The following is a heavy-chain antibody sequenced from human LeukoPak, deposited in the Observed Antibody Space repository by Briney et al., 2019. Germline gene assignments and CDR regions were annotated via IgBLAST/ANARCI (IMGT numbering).Heavy chain of an antibody. CDR2: IYYSGST. Sequence: SETLSLTCTVSGGSISSSSYPWGWLPQPPGKGLEWIGSIYYSGSTYYNPSLKSRVTISVDTSKNQFSLKLSSVTAADTAVYYCARQGRYPYWGQGTLVTVSS. J-gene: IGHJ4*02. CDR1: GGSISSSSYP. D-gene: IGHD6-19*01. CDR3: ARQGRYPY. V-gene: IGHV4-39*01.